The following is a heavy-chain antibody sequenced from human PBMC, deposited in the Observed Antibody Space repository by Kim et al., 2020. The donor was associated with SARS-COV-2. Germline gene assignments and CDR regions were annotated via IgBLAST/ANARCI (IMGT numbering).Heavy chain of an antibody. CDR1: GGSISSYY. J-gene: IGHJ4*02. CDR3: AKGGSSSLYPFDY. Sequence: SETLSLTCTVSGGSISSYYWSWIRQPAGKGLEWIGRIYTTGSTNYNPSLKSRVIMSVDTSKNQFSLKLRSVTAADTAVYYCAKGGSSSLYPFDYWGQGTLVTVSS. V-gene: IGHV4-4*07. D-gene: IGHD6-13*01. CDR2: IYTTGST.